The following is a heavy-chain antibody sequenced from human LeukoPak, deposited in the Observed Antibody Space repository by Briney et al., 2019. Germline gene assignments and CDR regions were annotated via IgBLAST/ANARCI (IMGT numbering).Heavy chain of an antibody. CDR3: ARVGWRGYYFDY. Sequence: GGSLRLSCAASGFTVSSNYMSWVRQAPGKGLEWVSVIYSGGSTYYADPVKGRFTISRDNSKNTLYLQMNSLRAEDTAVYYCARVGWRGYYFDYWGQGTLVTVSS. CDR2: IYSGGST. V-gene: IGHV3-53*01. D-gene: IGHD2-15*01. J-gene: IGHJ4*02. CDR1: GFTVSSNY.